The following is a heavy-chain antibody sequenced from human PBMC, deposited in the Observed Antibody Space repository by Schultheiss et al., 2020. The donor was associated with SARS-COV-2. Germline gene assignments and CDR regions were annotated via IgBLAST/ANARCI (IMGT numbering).Heavy chain of an antibody. V-gene: IGHV1-69*13. J-gene: IGHJ4*02. CDR1: GGTFSSYA. Sequence: SVKVSCKASGGTFSSYAISWVRQAPGQGLEWMGRIIPIFGIANYAQKFQGRVTITADESTSTAYMELSSLRSDDTAVYYCARDSGSYPPYYFDYWGQGTLVTVSS. CDR3: ARDSGSYPPYYFDY. CDR2: IIPIFGIA. D-gene: IGHD1-26*01.